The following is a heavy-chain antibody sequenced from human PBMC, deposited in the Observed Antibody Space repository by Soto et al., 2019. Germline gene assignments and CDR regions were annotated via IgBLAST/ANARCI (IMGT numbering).Heavy chain of an antibody. CDR1: VGPDSSHN. V-gene: IGHV4-59*08. D-gene: IGHD3-16*01. J-gene: IGHJ6*02. Sequence: QVQLQQSGPRLVKPSETLSLTCTVSVGPDSSHNWAWIRQPPGRGLEWIGYVYSTGGTGYNPSLKSRVTISADRSTNHISLTLSSVTAADTAIYYCVRRGIGTQHGLVDVWGQGTSVTVSS. CDR3: VRRGIGTQHGLVDV. CDR2: VYSTGGT.